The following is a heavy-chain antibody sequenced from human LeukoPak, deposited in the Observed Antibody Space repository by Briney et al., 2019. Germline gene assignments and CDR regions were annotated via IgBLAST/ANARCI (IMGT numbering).Heavy chain of an antibody. CDR1: GAFITNGHW. J-gene: IGHJ6*02. Sequence: PSGTLSLTCAVSGAFITNGHWWSWARQPPGKGLEWIGEIYHSGTTNYNPSLKSRVTISVDTSKNQFSLKLSSVTAADTAVYYCARSTRIMVYATHGMDVWGQGTTVTVSS. CDR2: IYHSGTT. D-gene: IGHD2-8*01. CDR3: ARSTRIMVYATHGMDV. V-gene: IGHV4-4*02.